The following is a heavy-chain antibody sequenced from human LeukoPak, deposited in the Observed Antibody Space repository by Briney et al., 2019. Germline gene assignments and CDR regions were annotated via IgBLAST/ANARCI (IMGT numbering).Heavy chain of an antibody. CDR3: ARGDY. CDR1: GFTFSSYE. V-gene: IGHV3-66*01. Sequence: GGSLRLSCAASGFTFSSYEMNWVRQAPGKGLEWVSVIYSGGSTYYADSVKGRFTISRDNSKNTLYLQMNSLRAEDTAVYYCARGDYWGQGTLVTVSS. CDR2: IYSGGST. J-gene: IGHJ4*02.